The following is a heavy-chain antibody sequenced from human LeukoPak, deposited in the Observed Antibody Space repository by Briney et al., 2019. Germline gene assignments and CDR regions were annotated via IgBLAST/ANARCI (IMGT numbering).Heavy chain of an antibody. Sequence: SETLSLTCTASGGSISSSSYYWGWIRQPPGKGLEWIGSIYYSGSTYYNPSLKSRVTISVDTSKNQFSLKLSSVTAADTAVYYCARSRGRYFDWFSFDYWGQGTLVTVSS. CDR2: IYYSGST. D-gene: IGHD3-9*01. J-gene: IGHJ4*02. V-gene: IGHV4-39*01. CDR3: ARSRGRYFDWFSFDY. CDR1: GGSISSSSYY.